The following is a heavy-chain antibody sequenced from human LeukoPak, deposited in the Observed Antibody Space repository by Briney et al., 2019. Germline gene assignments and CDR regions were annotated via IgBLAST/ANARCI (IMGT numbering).Heavy chain of an antibody. CDR2: IYYSGST. V-gene: IGHV4-31*03. CDR1: GGSISSGGYY. D-gene: IGHD3-22*01. J-gene: IGHJ4*02. Sequence: PSQTLSLTCTVSGGSISSGGYYWSWIRRHPGKGLEWIGYIYYSGSTYYNSSLKSRVTISVDTSKNQFSLKLSSVTAADTAVYYCARGAETYYYDSSGYGYWGQGTLVTVSS. CDR3: ARGAETYYYDSSGYGY.